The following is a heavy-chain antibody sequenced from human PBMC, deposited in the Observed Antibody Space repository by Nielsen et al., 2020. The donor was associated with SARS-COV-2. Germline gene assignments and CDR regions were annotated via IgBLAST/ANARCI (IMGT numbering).Heavy chain of an antibody. Sequence: GESLKISCAASGFTFSSYEMNWLRQAPGKGLEWVAYISQSGTTIYYADSVKGRFTISRDNAKNSLYLQMNSLRAEDTAVYYCATVGEYSSTFDYWGQGTLVTVSS. CDR1: GFTFSSYE. D-gene: IGHD6-6*01. CDR3: ATVGEYSSTFDY. CDR2: ISQSGTTI. V-gene: IGHV3-48*03. J-gene: IGHJ4*02.